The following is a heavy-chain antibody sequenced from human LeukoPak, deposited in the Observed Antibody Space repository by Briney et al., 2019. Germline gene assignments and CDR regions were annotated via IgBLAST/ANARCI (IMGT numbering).Heavy chain of an antibody. CDR2: IKQDGSEK. J-gene: IGHJ4*02. CDR1: GFIFSSYD. V-gene: IGHV3-7*02. CDR3: ANYYDSSGYYS. D-gene: IGHD3-22*01. Sequence: GGSLRLSCAASGFIFSSYDMNWVRQAPGKGLEWVANIKQDGSEKNYVDSVKGRFTISRDNAKNSLYLQMNSLRAEDTAVYYCANYYDSSGYYSWGQGTLVTVSS.